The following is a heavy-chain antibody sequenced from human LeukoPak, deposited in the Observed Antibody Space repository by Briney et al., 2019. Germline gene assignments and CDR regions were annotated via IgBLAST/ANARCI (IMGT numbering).Heavy chain of an antibody. V-gene: IGHV1-8*01. J-gene: IGHJ3*02. Sequence: GASVKVSCKASGYTFTSYDINWVRQATGQGLEWMGWMNPNSGNTGYAQKFQGRVTMTRNTSISTAYMELSSLRSEDTAVYYCARGSSGYDFDAFDIWGQGTMVTVSS. CDR2: MNPNSGNT. CDR3: ARGSSGYDFDAFDI. D-gene: IGHD5-12*01. CDR1: GYTFTSYD.